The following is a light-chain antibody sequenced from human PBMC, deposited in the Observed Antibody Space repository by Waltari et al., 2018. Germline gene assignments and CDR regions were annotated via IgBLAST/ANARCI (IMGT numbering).Light chain of an antibody. CDR1: QSLVHIDGNTY. J-gene: IGKJ1*01. CDR2: GVS. CDR3: SQTSQFPLT. Sequence: EIVMTQTPLSLPVTLGQPASISCRSSQSLVHIDGNTYLNWLHQRPGQPPRLLLYGVSKQVSGVPDRVSGSGAGTDFTLEITRVEPDDVGIYYCSQTSQFPLTFGQGTRVEIK. V-gene: IGKV2-24*01.